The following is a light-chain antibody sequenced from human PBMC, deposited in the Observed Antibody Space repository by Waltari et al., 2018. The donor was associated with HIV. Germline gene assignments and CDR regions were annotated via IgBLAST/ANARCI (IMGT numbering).Light chain of an antibody. CDR2: KDT. CDR1: LLAKKH. Sequence: SLELTQPSSVSVSPGQAARITCSGALLAKKHARWFQQKPGQAHVVVIYKDTERPSAIPERFSGSSSGTTVTLTIGGVQVEDEADYYCYSAADDNRLIFGGGTKLTVL. CDR3: YSAADDNRLI. J-gene: IGLJ2*01. V-gene: IGLV3-27*01.